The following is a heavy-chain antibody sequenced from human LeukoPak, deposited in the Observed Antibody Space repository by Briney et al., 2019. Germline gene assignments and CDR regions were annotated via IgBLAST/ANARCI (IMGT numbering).Heavy chain of an antibody. CDR2: TYYRSKWFN. CDR1: GDSVSSNSAA. V-gene: IGHV6-1*01. D-gene: IGHD6-19*01. Sequence: SQTLSLTCAISGDSVSSNSAAWSWIRQSPSRGLEWLGRTYYRSKWFNDYAVSVKSRITINSDTSKNQFSLRLNSVTPEDTAVYYCARGAVAHFDYWGQGTLVTVSS. CDR3: ARGAVAHFDY. J-gene: IGHJ4*02.